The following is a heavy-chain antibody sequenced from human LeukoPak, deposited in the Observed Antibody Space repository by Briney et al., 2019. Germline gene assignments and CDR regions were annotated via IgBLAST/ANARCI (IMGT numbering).Heavy chain of an antibody. J-gene: IGHJ3*02. V-gene: IGHV3-23*01. CDR3: AKDRSIAAGDDAFDI. Sequence: GGSLRLSCAASDFSFITYAMSWVHQAPGKGLEWVSTISGGGDATYYADSVKGRFTISRDNSKNTLYLQMNSLRAEDTAVYYCAKDRSIAAGDDAFDIWGQGTMVTVSS. CDR2: ISGGGDAT. CDR1: DFSFITYA. D-gene: IGHD6-13*01.